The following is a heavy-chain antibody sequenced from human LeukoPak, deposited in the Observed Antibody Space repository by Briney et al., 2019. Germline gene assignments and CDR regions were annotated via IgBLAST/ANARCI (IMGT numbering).Heavy chain of an antibody. J-gene: IGHJ4*02. CDR3: ARDDDTLFDY. Sequence: SSETLSLTCAVYGWSFSGYYWSWIRQPPGKGLEWIGEINHSGSTNYNPSLKSRVTISVDTSKNQFSLKLSSVTAADTAVYFCARDDDTLFDYWGQGTLVTVSP. D-gene: IGHD3-9*01. CDR2: INHSGST. V-gene: IGHV4-34*01. CDR1: GWSFSGYY.